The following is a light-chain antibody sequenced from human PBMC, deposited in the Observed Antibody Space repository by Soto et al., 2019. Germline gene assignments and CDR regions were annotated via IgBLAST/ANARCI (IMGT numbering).Light chain of an antibody. CDR2: EAI. CDR1: SSDIGLHNY. CDR3: SSYSSTRALYV. V-gene: IGLV2-14*01. J-gene: IGLJ1*01. Sequence: QSVLTQPASVSGSPGQSITISCTGTSSDIGLHNYVSWYQQHPGKAPQLLIYEAIHRPSGVSNRFSGSKSGYAASLTISGLQAEDEADHYCSSYSSTRALYVFGTGTKVTV.